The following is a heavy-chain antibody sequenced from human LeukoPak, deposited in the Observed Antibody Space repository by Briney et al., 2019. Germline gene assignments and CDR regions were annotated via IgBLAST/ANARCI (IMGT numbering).Heavy chain of an antibody. CDR1: GFTFSSYA. CDR3: VKGCSSTSCYFDS. V-gene: IGHV3-64D*06. Sequence: PGGSLRLFCSASGFTFSSYAMHWVRQAPGKGLEYVSAISSNGGSTYYADSVKGRFTISRDNSKNTLYLQMSSLRAEDTAVYYCVKGCSSTSCYFDSWGQGTLVIVSS. J-gene: IGHJ4*02. CDR2: ISSNGGST. D-gene: IGHD2-2*01.